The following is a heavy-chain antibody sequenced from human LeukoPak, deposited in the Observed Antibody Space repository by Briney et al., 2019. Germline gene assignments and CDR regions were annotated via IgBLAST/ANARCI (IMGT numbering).Heavy chain of an antibody. J-gene: IGHJ6*03. V-gene: IGHV5-51*01. D-gene: IGHD5-24*01. CDR2: IYPGDSDT. CDR1: GYSFSTYW. Sequence: GESLKISCQGSGYSFSTYWIGWVRQMPGKGLEWMGFIYPGDSDTRYSPAFQGQVTISADKYISSAYLQWSSLKPSDTAVYYCAKVVELATLTGDSYTYSYHMDVWGKRTAVTVSS. CDR3: AKVVELATLTGDSYTYSYHMDV.